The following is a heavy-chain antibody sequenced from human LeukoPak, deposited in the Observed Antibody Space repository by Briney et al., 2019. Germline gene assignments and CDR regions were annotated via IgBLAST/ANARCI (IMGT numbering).Heavy chain of an antibody. CDR1: GFTFSSYA. CDR3: ARDCGLYFDY. D-gene: IGHD2-21*01. Sequence: GGSLRLSCAASGFTFSSYAMHWVRQAPGRGLEWVAVISYDGSNKYYADSVKGRFTISRDNSKNTLYLQMNSLRAEDTAVYYCARDCGLYFDYWGQGTLVTVSS. V-gene: IGHV3-30-3*01. J-gene: IGHJ4*02. CDR2: ISYDGSNK.